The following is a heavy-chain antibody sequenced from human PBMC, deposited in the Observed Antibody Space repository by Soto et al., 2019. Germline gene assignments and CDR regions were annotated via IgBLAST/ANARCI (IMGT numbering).Heavy chain of an antibody. CDR2: INPSGGST. CDR1: GYTLTSYY. Sequence: SVKVSCKASGYTLTSYYMHWVRQAPGQGLEWMGIINPSGGSTSYAQKFQGRVTMTRDTSTSTVYMELSSLRSEDTAVYYCAGDKGIVGSPGAHYYYYGMDVWGQGTTVTVSS. D-gene: IGHD1-26*01. J-gene: IGHJ6*02. CDR3: AGDKGIVGSPGAHYYYYGMDV. V-gene: IGHV1-46*01.